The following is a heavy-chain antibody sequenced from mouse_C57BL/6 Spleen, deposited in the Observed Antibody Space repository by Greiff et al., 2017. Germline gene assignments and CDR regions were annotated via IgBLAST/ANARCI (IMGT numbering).Heavy chain of an antibody. V-gene: IGHV5-9-1*02. D-gene: IGHD1-1*01. Sequence: EVQLQESGEGLVKPGGSLKLSCAASGFTFSSYAMSWVRQTPEKRLEWVAYISSGGDYIYYADTVKGRFTISRDNARNTLYLQMSSLKSEDTAMYYCTRYYYGSDWYFDVWGTGTTVTVSS. CDR2: ISSGGDYI. CDR3: TRYYYGSDWYFDV. J-gene: IGHJ1*03. CDR1: GFTFSSYA.